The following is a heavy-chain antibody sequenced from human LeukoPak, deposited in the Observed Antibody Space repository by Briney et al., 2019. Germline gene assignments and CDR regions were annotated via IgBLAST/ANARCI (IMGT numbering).Heavy chain of an antibody. V-gene: IGHV3-64*01. CDR1: GFTFSSYA. Sequence: GGSLRLSCAASGFTFSSYAMHWVRQAPGKGLEYVSAISSNGGSTYYANSVKGRFTISRDNSKNTLYLQMGSLRAEDMAVYYCARDQPATIAAAGTTGWFDPWGQGTLVTVSS. CDR3: ARDQPATIAAAGTTGWFDP. D-gene: IGHD6-13*01. J-gene: IGHJ5*02. CDR2: ISSNGGST.